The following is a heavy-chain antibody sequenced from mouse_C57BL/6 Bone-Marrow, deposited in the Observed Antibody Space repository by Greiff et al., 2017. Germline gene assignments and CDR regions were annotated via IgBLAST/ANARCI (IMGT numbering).Heavy chain of an antibody. CDR3: ARETGTYAMDD. CDR1: GYSITSGYY. V-gene: IGHV3-6*01. Sequence: ESGPGLVKPSQSLSLTCSVTGYSITSGYYWNWIRQFPGNKLEWMGYISYDGSNNYNPSLKNRISITRDTSKNQFFLKLNSVTTEDTATYYCARETGTYAMDDWGQGTSVTVSS. CDR2: ISYDGSN. J-gene: IGHJ4*01. D-gene: IGHD4-1*01.